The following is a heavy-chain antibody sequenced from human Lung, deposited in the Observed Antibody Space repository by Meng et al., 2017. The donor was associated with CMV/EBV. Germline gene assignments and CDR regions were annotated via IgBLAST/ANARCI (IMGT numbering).Heavy chain of an antibody. CDR1: GGSSRRSSHY. CDR3: ARVWANGEGWFDP. Sequence: QLRVQESGPGLVMPSGTLSLTWPVSGGSSRRSSHYWGWIRQPPGKGLEWIGNIYYSGLTSYNPSLKSRVTISVDTSKNQFSLKLSSVTAADTAVFYCARVWANGEGWFDPWGQGTLVTVSS. V-gene: IGHV4-39*07. D-gene: IGHD2-8*01. J-gene: IGHJ5*02. CDR2: IYYSGLT.